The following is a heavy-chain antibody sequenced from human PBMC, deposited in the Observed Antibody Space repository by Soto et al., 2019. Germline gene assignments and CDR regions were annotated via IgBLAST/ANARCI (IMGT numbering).Heavy chain of an antibody. J-gene: IGHJ4*02. CDR1: GFTFSDYY. D-gene: IGHD2-15*01. CDR3: ARELLSRGWFDFDY. Sequence: GGSLRLSCAASGFTFSDYYMSWIRQAPGKGLEWVSYISSSSSYTNYADSVKGRFTISRDNAKNSLYLQMNSLKTEDTAVYYCARELLSRGWFDFDYWGQGTPVTVSS. V-gene: IGHV3-11*05. CDR2: ISSSSSYT.